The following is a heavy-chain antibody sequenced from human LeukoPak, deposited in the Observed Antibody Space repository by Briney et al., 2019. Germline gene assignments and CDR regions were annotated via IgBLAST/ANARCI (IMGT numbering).Heavy chain of an antibody. CDR2: IWSDGRIE. Sequence: GGSLRLSCAASGFPFSDYAIHWVRQAPGKGLEWVAIIWSDGRIEYSSDSVKGRFTISRDNSKSTLYLQMNSLRAEDTAVYYCARDLSGGIAAAGYWGQGTLVTVSS. V-gene: IGHV3-33*01. D-gene: IGHD6-13*01. J-gene: IGHJ4*02. CDR3: ARDLSGGIAAAGY. CDR1: GFPFSDYA.